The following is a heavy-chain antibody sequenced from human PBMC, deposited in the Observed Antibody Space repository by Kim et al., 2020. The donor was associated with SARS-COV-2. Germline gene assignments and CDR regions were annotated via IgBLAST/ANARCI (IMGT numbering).Heavy chain of an antibody. D-gene: IGHD3-10*01. J-gene: IGHJ4*02. V-gene: IGHV3-73*01. CDR1: GFTFSGSA. Sequence: GGSLRLSCAASGFTFSGSAMHWVRQASGKGLEWVGRIRSKANSYATAYAASVKGRFTISRDDSKNTAYLQMNSLKTEDTAVYYCTSSPPTYFTMVRGESPTLFDYWGQGTLVTVSS. CDR3: TSSPPTYFTMVRGESPTLFDY. CDR2: IRSKANSYAT.